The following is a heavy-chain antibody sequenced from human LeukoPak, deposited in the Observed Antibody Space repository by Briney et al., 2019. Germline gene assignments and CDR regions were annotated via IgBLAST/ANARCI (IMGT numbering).Heavy chain of an antibody. CDR1: GGSFSGYY. CDR2: INHSGST. V-gene: IGHV4-34*01. J-gene: IGHJ4*02. CDR3: ARGRGGAFIVGATAFDY. D-gene: IGHD1-26*01. Sequence: SETLSLTCAVSGGSFSGYYWSWIRQPPGKGLEWVGEINHSGSTNYNPSLKSRVTISVDTSKNQFSLKLSSVTAADTAVYYCARGRGGAFIVGATAFDYWGQGTLVTVSS.